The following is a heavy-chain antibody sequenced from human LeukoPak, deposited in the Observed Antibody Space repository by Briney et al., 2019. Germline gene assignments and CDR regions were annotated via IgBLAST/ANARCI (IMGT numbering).Heavy chain of an antibody. D-gene: IGHD3-10*01. Sequence: PGGSLRLSCAASGFTFSSYAMSWVRQAPGKGLEWVSYISGSGGSTCYADSVKGRFTISRDNSKNTLYLQMNSLRAEDTAVYYCAKELLQSDAFDIWGQGTMVTVSS. CDR3: AKELLQSDAFDI. CDR1: GFTFSSYA. CDR2: ISGSGGST. V-gene: IGHV3-23*01. J-gene: IGHJ3*02.